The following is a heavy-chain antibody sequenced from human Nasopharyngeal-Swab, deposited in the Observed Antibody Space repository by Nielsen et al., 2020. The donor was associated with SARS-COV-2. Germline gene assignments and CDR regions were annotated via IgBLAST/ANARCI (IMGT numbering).Heavy chain of an antibody. Sequence: RQAPGKGLEWVGETNHSGSTNYNPSLKSRLTISVDTSKNQFSLKLSSVTAADTAVYYCVRRPYDFWSGYYDYYFDYWGQGTLVTVSS. D-gene: IGHD3-3*01. CDR2: TNHSGST. CDR3: VRRPYDFWSGYYDYYFDY. V-gene: IGHV4-34*01. J-gene: IGHJ4*02.